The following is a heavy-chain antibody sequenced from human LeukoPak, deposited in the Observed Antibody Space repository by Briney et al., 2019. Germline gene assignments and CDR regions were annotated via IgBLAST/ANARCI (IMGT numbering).Heavy chain of an antibody. V-gene: IGHV1-58*02. CDR3: AAANEGSYYDGYY. J-gene: IGHJ1*01. Sequence: SVKVSCKTSGFTFTSSAMQWVRQARGQRLEWIGWIVVGSGNTNYAQKFQERATFTRDMSTSTAYMELSSLRSEDTAVYYCAAANEGSYYDGYYWGQGTPVTVSS. D-gene: IGHD1-26*01. CDR1: GFTFTSSA. CDR2: IVVGSGNT.